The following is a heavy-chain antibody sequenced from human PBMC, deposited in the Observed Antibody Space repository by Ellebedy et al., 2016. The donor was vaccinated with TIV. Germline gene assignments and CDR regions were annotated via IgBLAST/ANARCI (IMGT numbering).Heavy chain of an antibody. CDR3: ARVAVSGDYDFWSGPRAPFDY. J-gene: IGHJ4*02. CDR2: INPNSGGT. D-gene: IGHD3-3*01. Sequence: ASVKVSXXASGYTFTSYYMHWVRQAPGQGLEWMGWINPNSGGTNYAQKFQGRVTMTRDTSISTAYMELSRLRSDDTAVYYCARVAVSGDYDFWSGPRAPFDYWGQGTLVTVSS. V-gene: IGHV1-2*02. CDR1: GYTFTSYY.